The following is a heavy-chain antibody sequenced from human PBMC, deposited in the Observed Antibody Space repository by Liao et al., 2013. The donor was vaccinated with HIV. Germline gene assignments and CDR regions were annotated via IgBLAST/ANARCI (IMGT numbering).Heavy chain of an antibody. CDR2: INHSGST. Sequence: QLQLQESGPGLVKPSETLSLTCAVYGGSFSGYYWSWIRQPPGKGLEWIGEINHSGSTNYNPSLKSRVTISVDTSKNQFSLKLSSVTAADTAVYYCARRSGYSSGWYWHYWGQGTLVTVSS. J-gene: IGHJ4*02. CDR3: ARRSGYSSGWYWHY. D-gene: IGHD6-19*01. CDR1: GGSFSGYY. V-gene: IGHV4-34*01.